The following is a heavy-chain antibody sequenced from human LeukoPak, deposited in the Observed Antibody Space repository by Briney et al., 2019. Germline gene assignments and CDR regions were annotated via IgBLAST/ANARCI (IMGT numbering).Heavy chain of an antibody. J-gene: IGHJ4*02. CDR3: AKHLRTPHYYGSGSYYDY. Sequence: GGSLRLSCAASGFTFSSYAMSWVRRAPGKGLEWVSAISGSGGSTYYADSVKGRFTISRDNSKNTLYLQMNSLRAEDTAVYYCAKHLRTPHYYGSGSYYDYWGQGTLVTVSS. V-gene: IGHV3-23*01. CDR2: ISGSGGST. D-gene: IGHD3-10*01. CDR1: GFTFSSYA.